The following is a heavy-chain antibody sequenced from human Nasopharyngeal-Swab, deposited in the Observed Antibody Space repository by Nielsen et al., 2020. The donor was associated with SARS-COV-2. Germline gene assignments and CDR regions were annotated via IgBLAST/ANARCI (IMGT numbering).Heavy chain of an antibody. J-gene: IGHJ6*02. V-gene: IGHV1-58*01. CDR2: IVVGSGNT. D-gene: IGHD5-18*01. CDR3: AAAGVDVDTAMVHYYYYGMDV. CDR1: GFTFTSSA. Sequence: SVKVSCKASGFTFTSSAVQWVRQARGQRLEWIGWIVVGSGNTNYAQKFQERATITRDMSTSTAYMELSSLRSEDTAVYYCAAAGVDVDTAMVHYYYYGMDVWGQGTTVTVSS.